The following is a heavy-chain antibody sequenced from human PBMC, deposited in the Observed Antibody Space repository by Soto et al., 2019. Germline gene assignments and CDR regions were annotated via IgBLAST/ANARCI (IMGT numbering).Heavy chain of an antibody. D-gene: IGHD2-21*01. V-gene: IGHV3-33*01. CDR2: IWYDGSNK. CDR3: ARDYREMAMYGMDV. J-gene: IGHJ6*02. CDR1: GFTFSSYG. Sequence: GGSLRLSCAASGFTFSSYGMHWVRQAPGKGLEWVAVIWYDGSNKYYADSVKGRFTISRDNSKNTLYLQMNSLRAEDTAVYYCARDYREMAMYGMDVWGQGTTVTVSS.